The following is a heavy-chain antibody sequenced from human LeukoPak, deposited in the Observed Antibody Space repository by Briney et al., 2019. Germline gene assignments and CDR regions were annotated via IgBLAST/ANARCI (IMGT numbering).Heavy chain of an antibody. V-gene: IGHV3-7*01. Sequence: PGGSLRLSCAASGFTFSDYYMSWIRQAPGKGLEWVANIKQDGSEKYYVDSVKGRFTISRDNAKNSLYLQMNSLRAEDTAVYYCARDNSRPDDFWSGYDYYYYYGMDVWGQGTTVTVSS. CDR1: GFTFSDYY. J-gene: IGHJ6*02. D-gene: IGHD3-3*01. CDR3: ARDNSRPDDFWSGYDYYYYYGMDV. CDR2: IKQDGSEK.